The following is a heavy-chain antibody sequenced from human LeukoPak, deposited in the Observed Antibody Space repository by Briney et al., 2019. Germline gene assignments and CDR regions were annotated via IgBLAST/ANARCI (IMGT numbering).Heavy chain of an antibody. CDR2: IYYSGST. J-gene: IGHJ6*03. CDR1: GGSISSYY. D-gene: IGHD2-15*01. CDR3: AGVVVAATLRYYYYYMDV. Sequence: PSETLSLTCTVSGGSISSYYWSWIRQPPGKGLEWIGYIYYSGSTNYNPSLKSRVTISVDTSKNQFSLKLSSVTAADTAVYYCAGVVVAATLRYYYYYMDVWGKGTTVTVSS. V-gene: IGHV4-59*01.